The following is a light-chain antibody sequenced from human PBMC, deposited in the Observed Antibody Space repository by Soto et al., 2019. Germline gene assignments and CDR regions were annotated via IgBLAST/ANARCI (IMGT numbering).Light chain of an antibody. CDR1: RSILGSSGYNY. CDR2: LGS. Sequence: EIVLTQSPLSLPVTPGEPASISCRSSRSILGSSGYNYLNWYLQKPGQSPQLLIYLGSSRASGVPDRFSGSGSCSDFTLAISRVEAVDVVVYYGAQGLSVPFTFGGGTKVE. J-gene: IGKJ4*01. V-gene: IGKV2-28*01. CDR3: AQGLSVPFT.